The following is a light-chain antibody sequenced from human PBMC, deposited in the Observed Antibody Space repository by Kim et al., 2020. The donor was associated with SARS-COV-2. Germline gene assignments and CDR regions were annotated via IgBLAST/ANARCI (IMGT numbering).Light chain of an antibody. V-gene: IGLV3-19*01. CDR1: SLRSYY. Sequence: ALGQTVRITFQGDSLRSYYASCYQQKPGQAPIVVIYGKNNRPSGIPDRFSGSSSGNTASLTITGTQAGDEADYYCNSRDSNDNVVFGGGTQLTVL. CDR2: GKN. CDR3: NSRDSNDNVV. J-gene: IGLJ2*01.